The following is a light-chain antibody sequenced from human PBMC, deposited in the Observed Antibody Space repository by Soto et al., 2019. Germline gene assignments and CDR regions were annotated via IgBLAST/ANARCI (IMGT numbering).Light chain of an antibody. CDR1: SSDVGAYNF. J-gene: IGLJ2*01. V-gene: IGLV2-11*01. CDR3: CSYAGSSSVV. CDR2: DVS. Sequence: QSALTQPRSVSASPGQSVTITWTETSSDVGAYNFVSWYRQHPGKAPKLMLYDVSKRPSGVPDRFSGSRSGNTASLTISGLQTEDEADYYCCSYAGSSSVVFGGGTKLTVL.